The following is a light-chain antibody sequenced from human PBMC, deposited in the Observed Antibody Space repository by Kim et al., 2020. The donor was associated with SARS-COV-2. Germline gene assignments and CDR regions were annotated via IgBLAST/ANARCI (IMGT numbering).Light chain of an antibody. CDR2: KAS. V-gene: IGKV1-5*03. CDR1: QSISIW. Sequence: IQMTQSPSTLSASVGDGVTITCRASQSISIWLAWYQQKPGKAPKLLIYKASTLESGVPSRFSGSGSGTEFTLTISNLQPDDFASYYCQQYHSYVYTFGKWTKLEI. J-gene: IGKJ2*01. CDR3: QQYHSYVYT.